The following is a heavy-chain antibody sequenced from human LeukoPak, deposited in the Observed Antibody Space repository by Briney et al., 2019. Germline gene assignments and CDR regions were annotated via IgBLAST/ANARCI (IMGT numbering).Heavy chain of an antibody. CDR1: GFTFSDYY. J-gene: IGHJ5*02. V-gene: IGHV3-11*04. Sequence: GGSLRLSCAASGFTFSDYYMSWIRQAPGKGLEWVSYISSSGSTIYYADSVKGRFTISRDNAKNSLYLQMNSLRAEDTAVYYCARETWYYGSALNWFDPWGQGTLVTVSS. CDR2: ISSSGSTI. D-gene: IGHD3-10*01. CDR3: ARETWYYGSALNWFDP.